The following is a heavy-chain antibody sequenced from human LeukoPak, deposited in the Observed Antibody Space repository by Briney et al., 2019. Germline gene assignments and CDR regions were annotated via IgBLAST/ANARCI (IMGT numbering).Heavy chain of an antibody. J-gene: IGHJ4*02. V-gene: IGHV3-66*01. CDR2: VYAGGST. D-gene: IGHD2-8*02. CDR1: GFTVSNHY. Sequence: GGSPRLSCAASGFTVSNHYMTWVRQAPGKGLEWVSVVYAGGSTYYAESVKGRFTISRDNSKNTLHLQMNSLRAADTAVYYCATSRAYGPGAEYRGQGTLVTVSS. CDR3: ATSRAYGPGAEY.